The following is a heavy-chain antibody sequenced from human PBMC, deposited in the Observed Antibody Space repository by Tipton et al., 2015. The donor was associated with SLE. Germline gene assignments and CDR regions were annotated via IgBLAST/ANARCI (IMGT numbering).Heavy chain of an antibody. CDR1: GFTFSSYA. CDR2: ISYDVSNK. V-gene: IGHV3-30-3*01. CDR3: AREGSWYGGAFDI. D-gene: IGHD6-13*01. J-gene: IGHJ3*02. Sequence: SLRLSCAASGFTFSSYAMHWVRQAPGKGLEWVAVISYDVSNKYYADSVKGRFTISRDNSKNTLYLQMNSLRAEDTAVYYCAREGSWYGGAFDIWGQGTMVTVSS.